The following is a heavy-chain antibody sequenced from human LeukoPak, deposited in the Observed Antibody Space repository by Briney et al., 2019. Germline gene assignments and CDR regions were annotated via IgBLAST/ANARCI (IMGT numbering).Heavy chain of an antibody. Sequence: GRSLRLSCAASGFTFSSYAMHWVRQAPGKGLEWVAVISYDGSNKYYADSVKGRFTISRDNSKNTLYLQMNSLRAEDTAVYYCAKPGSGWYLGAFDIWGQGTMVTVSS. D-gene: IGHD6-19*01. CDR2: ISYDGSNK. CDR3: AKPGSGWYLGAFDI. CDR1: GFTFSSYA. V-gene: IGHV3-30-3*02. J-gene: IGHJ3*02.